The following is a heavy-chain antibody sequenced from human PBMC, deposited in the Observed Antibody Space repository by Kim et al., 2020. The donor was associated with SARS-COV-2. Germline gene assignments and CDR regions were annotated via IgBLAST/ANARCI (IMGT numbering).Heavy chain of an antibody. CDR3: ASGTPTYYYDSREGGEQTPGMDV. J-gene: IGHJ6*02. V-gene: IGHV3-53*01. Sequence: GGSLRLSCAASGFTVSSNYMSWVRQAPGKGLEWVSVIYSGGSTYYADSVKGRFTISRDNSKNTLYLQMNSLRAEETAVYYCASGTPTYYYDSREGGEQTPGMDVWGQGTTVTVSS. CDR1: GFTVSSNY. D-gene: IGHD3-22*01. CDR2: IYSGGST.